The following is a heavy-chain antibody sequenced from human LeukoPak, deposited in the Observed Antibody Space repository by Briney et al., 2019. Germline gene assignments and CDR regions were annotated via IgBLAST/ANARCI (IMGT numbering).Heavy chain of an antibody. CDR1: GGSISSGSYY. CDR3: ARGVLVVPAAEGAFDI. J-gene: IGHJ3*02. V-gene: IGHV4-61*02. Sequence: SQTLSLTCTVSGGSISSGSYYWSWIRQPAGKGLEWIGRIYTSGSTNYNPSLKSRVTISVDTSKNQFSLKLSSVTAADTAVYYCARGVLVVPAAEGAFDIWGQGTMVTVSS. CDR2: IYTSGST. D-gene: IGHD2-2*01.